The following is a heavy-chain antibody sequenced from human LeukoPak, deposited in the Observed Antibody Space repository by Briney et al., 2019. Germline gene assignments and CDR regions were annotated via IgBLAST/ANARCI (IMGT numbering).Heavy chain of an antibody. D-gene: IGHD3-10*01. J-gene: IGHJ4*02. CDR3: ASGSDGSGSYYIN. V-gene: IGHV1-18*01. CDR1: GYTFTNYG. Sequence: ASVKVSCKASGYTFTNYGITWVRQAPGQGLEWMGWISAYIGNTNYAQKLQGRVTMTTDTSTSTAYMELRSLRSDDTAVYYCASGSDGSGSYYINWGQGTLVTVSS. CDR2: ISAYIGNT.